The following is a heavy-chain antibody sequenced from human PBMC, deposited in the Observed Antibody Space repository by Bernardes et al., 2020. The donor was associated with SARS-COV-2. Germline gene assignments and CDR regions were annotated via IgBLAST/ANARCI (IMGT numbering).Heavy chain of an antibody. V-gene: IGHV2-5*02. CDR3: ARWLSRGASWFFDF. CDR2: IFWDDDK. CDR1: GFSLKTSAVG. D-gene: IGHD3-9*01. J-gene: IGHJ4*02. Sequence: SGHTLSKPTQTLTLTCPFSGFSLKTSAVGVGWIRQPPGKALEWLALIFWDDDKRYRPSLRSRLTITKDTSKNHVVLTLTNMDPEDTATYYCARWLSRGASWFFDFWGQGTLVTVSS.